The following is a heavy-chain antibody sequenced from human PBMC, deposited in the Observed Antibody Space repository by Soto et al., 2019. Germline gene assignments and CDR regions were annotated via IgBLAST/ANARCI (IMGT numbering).Heavy chain of an antibody. CDR1: CGSISSGGYY. CDR3: ARDIELGIFDY. J-gene: IGHJ4*02. Sequence: PSDTLSLTCTVSCGSISSGGYYWSWIRQHPGKGLEWIGYIYYSGSTYYNPSLKSRVTISVNTSKNQFSLKLSSVTAADTAVYYCARDIELGIFDYWGQGTLVTVSS. CDR2: IYYSGST. V-gene: IGHV4-31*03. D-gene: IGHD7-27*01.